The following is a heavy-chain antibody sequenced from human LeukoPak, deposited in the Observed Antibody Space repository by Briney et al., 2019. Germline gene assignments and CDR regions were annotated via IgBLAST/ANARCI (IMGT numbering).Heavy chain of an antibody. CDR2: IYYSGST. CDR1: GGSISSYY. J-gene: IGHJ2*01. Sequence: SETLSLTCTVSGGSISSYYWSWIRQPPGKGLEWIGYIYYSGSTNYNPSLKSRVTISVDTSNNQFSLKLSSVTAADTAVYYCAKDRPHSSSDWYPFDLWGRGTLVTVSS. CDR3: AKDRPHSSSDWYPFDL. D-gene: IGHD2-21*02. V-gene: IGHV4-59*01.